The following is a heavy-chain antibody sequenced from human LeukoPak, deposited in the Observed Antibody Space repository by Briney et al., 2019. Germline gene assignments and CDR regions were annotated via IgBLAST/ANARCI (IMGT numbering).Heavy chain of an antibody. J-gene: IGHJ6*02. D-gene: IGHD2-21*01. CDR2: ISSSSSYI. CDR1: GFTFSSYS. V-gene: IGHV3-21*01. Sequence: GGSLRLSCAASGFTFSSYSMSWVRQAPGKGLEWVSSISSSSSYIYYADSVKGRFTISRDNAKNSLYLQMNSLRAEDTAVYYCARDSGGDYYYGMDVWGQGTTVTVSS. CDR3: ARDSGGDYYYGMDV.